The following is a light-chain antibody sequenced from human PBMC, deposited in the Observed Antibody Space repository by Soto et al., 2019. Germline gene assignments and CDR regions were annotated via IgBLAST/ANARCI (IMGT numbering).Light chain of an antibody. J-gene: IGKJ2*01. V-gene: IGKV1-5*01. CDR1: QSISSW. CDR2: DAS. CDR3: QQYNSYVYT. Sequence: DLQMTQSPSTLSASVGDRVTITCRASQSISSWLAWYQQKPGKAPKLLIYDASSLESGVPSRFSGSGSGTEFTLTISSLQPDDFATYYCQQYNSYVYTFGQGTKVDIK.